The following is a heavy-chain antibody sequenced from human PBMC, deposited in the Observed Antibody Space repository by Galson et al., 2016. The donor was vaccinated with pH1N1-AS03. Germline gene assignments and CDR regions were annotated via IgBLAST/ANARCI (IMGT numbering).Heavy chain of an antibody. J-gene: IGHJ4*01. CDR2: IYLDDSDT. V-gene: IGHV5-51*01. CDR3: ARLTLSSGWPCDY. D-gene: IGHD6-19*01. CDR1: GYSFTNYW. Sequence: QSGAEVKKPGESLKISCQGSGYSFTNYWIGWVRQMPGKGLEWMGIIYLDDSDTRYSPSFQGQVTISADKSIITAYLQWSSLKASDTAMYYCARLTLSSGWPCDYWGQGTLVTVSS.